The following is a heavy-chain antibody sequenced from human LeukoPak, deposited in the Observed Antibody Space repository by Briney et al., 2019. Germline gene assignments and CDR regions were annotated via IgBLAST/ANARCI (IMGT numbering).Heavy chain of an antibody. CDR1: GFTFSSYW. CDR3: ARAIGKSEGY. Sequence: GGSLRLSCAASGFTFSSYWMTWVRQAPGKGLECVANIKQDGSEKYYVDSVKGRFTISRDNAKSSLYLQMASLRAEDTAVYYCARAIGKSEGYWGQGTLVTVSS. CDR2: IKQDGSEK. V-gene: IGHV3-7*01. J-gene: IGHJ4*02. D-gene: IGHD4-23*01.